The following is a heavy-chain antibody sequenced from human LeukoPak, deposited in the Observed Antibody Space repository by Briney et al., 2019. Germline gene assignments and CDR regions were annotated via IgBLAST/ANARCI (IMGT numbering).Heavy chain of an antibody. Sequence: GGSLRLSCAASGFTFSSYGMHWVRQAPGKGLEWVAVISYDGSNKYYADSVKGRFTISRDNSKNTLYLQMNSLRAEDTAVYYCANPGDYYYGMDVWGQGTTVTVSS. CDR1: GFTFSSYG. D-gene: IGHD3-10*01. J-gene: IGHJ6*02. CDR3: ANPGDYYYGMDV. CDR2: ISYDGSNK. V-gene: IGHV3-30*18.